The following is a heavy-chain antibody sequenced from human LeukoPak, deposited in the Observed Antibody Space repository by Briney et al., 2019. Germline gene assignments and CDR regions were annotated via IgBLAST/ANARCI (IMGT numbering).Heavy chain of an antibody. J-gene: IGHJ6*03. CDR1: GGSIGTYY. V-gene: IGHV4-59*08. Sequence: SETLSLTCIVSGGSIGTYYWSWIRQSPGKGLEWIGYIYVTGSTRYNPYLQSRVTISVDTSRNQFFLNMSSVTAADTAVYYCARHIGGGIEDMDVWGTGTKVTVSS. CDR2: IYVTGST. CDR3: ARHIGGGIEDMDV. D-gene: IGHD3-16*02.